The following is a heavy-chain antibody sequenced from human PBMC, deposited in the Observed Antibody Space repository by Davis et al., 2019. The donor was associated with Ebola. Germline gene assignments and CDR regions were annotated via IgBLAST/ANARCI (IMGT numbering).Heavy chain of an antibody. V-gene: IGHV1-69*13. CDR1: GGTFSTYA. J-gene: IGHJ4*02. CDR3: ARDNRGYSSAWTLDY. CDR2: IVPIFGTT. Sequence: AASVKVSCKASGGTFSTYAISWVRQAPGQGLEWVGGIVPIFGTTNYAQKFQGRVTITADESTSTAYMELSSLRSEDTAIYYCARDNRGYSSAWTLDYWGQGTLVTVSS. D-gene: IGHD6-19*01.